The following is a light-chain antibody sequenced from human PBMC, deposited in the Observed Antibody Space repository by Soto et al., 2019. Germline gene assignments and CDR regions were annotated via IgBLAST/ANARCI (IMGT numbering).Light chain of an antibody. V-gene: IGKV1-5*03. Sequence: DIQMTQSPSPLSASVGDRVTITCRASQSITSWLAWYQQKPGRAPNLLIYKASSLESGVPSRFSGSGSGTEFTLTISSLQPDDFATYYCQQYKGYWTFGQGTKVDI. CDR3: QQYKGYWT. CDR2: KAS. CDR1: QSITSW. J-gene: IGKJ1*01.